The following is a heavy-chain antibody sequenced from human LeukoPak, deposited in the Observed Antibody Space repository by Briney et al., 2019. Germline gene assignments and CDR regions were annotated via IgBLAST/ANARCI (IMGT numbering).Heavy chain of an antibody. CDR2: ISSGSSMI. J-gene: IGHJ4*02. CDR3: ARDEIGSGTYFYS. V-gene: IGHV3-48*02. D-gene: IGHD3-10*01. CDR1: GFTFGPYS. Sequence: GGSLRLSCVVSGFTFGPYSMNWVRQAPGKGLEWVSYISSGSSMIYYAESVKGRFTISRDDAKNPLYLQMNSLRDEDTAVYHCARDEIGSGTYFYSWGQGTLVTVSS.